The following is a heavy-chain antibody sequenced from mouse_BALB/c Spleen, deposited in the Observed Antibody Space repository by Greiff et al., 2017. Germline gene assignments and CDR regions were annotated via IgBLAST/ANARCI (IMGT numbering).Heavy chain of an antibody. Sequence: EVKLEESGPGLVKPSQSLSLTCSVTGYSITSGYYWNWIRQFPGNKLEWMGYISYDGSNNYNPSLKNRISITRDASKNQFFLKLNSVTTEDTATYYCARDLSYYSYAMDYWGQGTSVTVSS. V-gene: IGHV3-6*02. J-gene: IGHJ4*01. CDR1: GYSITSGYY. CDR3: ARDLSYYSYAMDY. D-gene: IGHD1-1*01. CDR2: ISYDGSN.